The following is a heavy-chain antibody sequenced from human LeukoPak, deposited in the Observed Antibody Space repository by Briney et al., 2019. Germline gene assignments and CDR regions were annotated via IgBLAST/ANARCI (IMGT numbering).Heavy chain of an antibody. V-gene: IGHV1-2*02. J-gene: IGHJ4*02. Sequence: GASVKVSCKASGYTFTGYYIHWVRQAPGQGLEWMGWINPSSGGTNYVQKFQGRVTMTRDTSISTAYMELSRLRSDDTAVYYCAKDVGEYCSSRNCYASDYWGQGTLVTVSS. D-gene: IGHD2-2*01. CDR3: AKDVGEYCSSRNCYASDY. CDR1: GYTFTGYY. CDR2: INPSSGGT.